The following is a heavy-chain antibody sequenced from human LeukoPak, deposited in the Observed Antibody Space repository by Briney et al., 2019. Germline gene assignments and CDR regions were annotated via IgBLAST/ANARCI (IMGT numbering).Heavy chain of an antibody. CDR3: AKPQADFWSGYPRYYFDY. V-gene: IGHV3-23*01. CDR2: ISGSGGST. J-gene: IGHJ4*02. D-gene: IGHD3-3*01. Sequence: GGSLRLSCAASGFTFSSYAMSWVRQAPGKGLEWVSAISGSGGSTYYADPVKGRFTISRDNSKNTLYLQMNSLRAEDTAVYYCAKPQADFWSGYPRYYFDYWGQGTLVTVSS. CDR1: GFTFSSYA.